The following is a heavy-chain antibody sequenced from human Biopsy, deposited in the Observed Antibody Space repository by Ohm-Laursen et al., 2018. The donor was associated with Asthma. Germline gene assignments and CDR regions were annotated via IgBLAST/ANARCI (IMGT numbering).Heavy chain of an antibody. J-gene: IGHJ4*02. CDR3: ASDFPKDYVRYNFQF. CDR1: GYSLTDLS. V-gene: IGHV1-24*01. D-gene: IGHD4-17*01. Sequence: SVKVSCKISGYSLTDLSMHWVRQAPGQGLEWMGGHDHEEGGTENAWRFQGRVTMTEDTSTDTAYMELSSLSSDDTAVYYCASDFPKDYVRYNFQFWGQGTLVTGSS. CDR2: HDHEEGGT.